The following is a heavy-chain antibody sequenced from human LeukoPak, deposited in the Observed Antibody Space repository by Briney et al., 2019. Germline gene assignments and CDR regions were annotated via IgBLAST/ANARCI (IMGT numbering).Heavy chain of an antibody. J-gene: IGHJ6*03. CDR1: GGSISSGGYY. Sequence: SETLSLTCTVSGGSISSGGYYWSWIRQHPGKGLEWIGYIYYSGSTYYNPSLKSRVTISVDTSKNQFSLKLSSVTAADTAVYYCAREYYCGSGSYYPNHYYYYYMDVWGKGTTVTVSS. D-gene: IGHD3-10*01. CDR3: AREYYCGSGSYYPNHYYYYYMDV. CDR2: IYYSGST. V-gene: IGHV4-31*03.